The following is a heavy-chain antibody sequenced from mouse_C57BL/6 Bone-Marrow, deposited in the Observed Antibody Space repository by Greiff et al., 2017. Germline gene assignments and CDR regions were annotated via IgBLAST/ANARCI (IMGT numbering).Heavy chain of an antibody. D-gene: IGHD1-1*01. Sequence: EVKLVESGGGLVKPGGSLKLSCAASGFTFSSYTMSWVRQTPEKRLEWVATISGGGGNTYYPDSVKGRFTISRDNAKNTLYLQMSSLRSEDTALYYCARLLDYGSSYWYAMDYWGQGTSVTVSS. CDR3: ARLLDYGSSYWYAMDY. CDR1: GFTFSSYT. V-gene: IGHV5-9*01. J-gene: IGHJ4*01. CDR2: ISGGGGNT.